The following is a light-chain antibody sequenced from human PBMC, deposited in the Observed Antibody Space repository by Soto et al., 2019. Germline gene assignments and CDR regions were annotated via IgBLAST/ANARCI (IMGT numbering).Light chain of an antibody. V-gene: IGLV1-44*01. CDR3: AAWDDSLNGLV. Sequence: QSVLTQPPSASGTPGQRVTISCSGSSSNIGSNTVNWYQQLPGTAPKLLIYNNNQRPSGVPDRFSGSKSGTSASLAISGLQSEEEADDYCAAWDDSLNGLVFGTGTKLTVL. CDR1: SSNIGSNT. J-gene: IGLJ1*01. CDR2: NNN.